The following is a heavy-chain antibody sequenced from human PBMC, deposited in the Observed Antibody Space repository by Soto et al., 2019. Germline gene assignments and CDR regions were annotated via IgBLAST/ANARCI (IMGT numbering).Heavy chain of an antibody. CDR1: GFTFSSYV. V-gene: IGHV3-30*18. CDR3: AKGYSYGFDY. CDR2: ISYDGSNK. J-gene: IGHJ4*02. D-gene: IGHD5-18*01. Sequence: GGSLRLSCSASGFTFSSYVMHWVRQAPGKGPEWVAVISYDGSNKYYADSVKGRFTISRDNSKNTLYLQMNSLRAEDTAVYYCAKGYSYGFDYWGQGTLVTVSS.